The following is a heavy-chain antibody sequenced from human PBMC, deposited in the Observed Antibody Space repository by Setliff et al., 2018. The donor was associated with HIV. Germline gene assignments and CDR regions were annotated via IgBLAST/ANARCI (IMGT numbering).Heavy chain of an antibody. CDR1: GASIRSGVYY. Sequence: SETLSLTCAVSGASIRSGVYYWSWIRQPAGKGPEWIGHIFPSGSTNYSPSLKSRITISMDTSKNQFSLKLSSVTAADTAVYYCARARSHYDSSGYYGYNFYYMDVWGQGTTVT. CDR2: IFPSGST. CDR3: ARARSHYDSSGYYGYNFYYMDV. J-gene: IGHJ6*03. D-gene: IGHD3-22*01. V-gene: IGHV4-61*09.